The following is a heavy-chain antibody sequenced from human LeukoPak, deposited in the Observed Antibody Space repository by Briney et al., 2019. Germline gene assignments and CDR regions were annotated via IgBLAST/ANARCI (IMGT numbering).Heavy chain of an antibody. Sequence: PSETLSLTCAVSGHSISIGYYWGWIRQPPGKGLEWIGSIYQSGSTYYNLSLKSRVTISVDTSKNQFSLKLSSVTAADTAVYYCARHPRGGSSGWFDYWGQGTLVTVSS. CDR2: IYQSGST. CDR3: ARHPRGGSSGWFDY. J-gene: IGHJ4*02. V-gene: IGHV4-38-2*01. D-gene: IGHD6-19*01. CDR1: GHSISIGYY.